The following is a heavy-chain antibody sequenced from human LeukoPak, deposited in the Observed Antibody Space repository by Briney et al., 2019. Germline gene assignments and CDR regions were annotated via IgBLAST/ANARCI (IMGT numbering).Heavy chain of an antibody. J-gene: IGHJ6*02. CDR3: AKTHYDLLDV. D-gene: IGHD5-12*01. CDR1: GFSFSTSP. Sequence: GGSLRLSCAASGFSFSTSPMSGVPHPPGKGGEGVSAMNSGPGATFYRDSVRGQFTISRDDSKSTLYLQMNSLRDEGTGTYYCAKTHYDLLDVWGQGTTVTVSS. CDR2: MNSGPGAT. V-gene: IGHV3-23*01.